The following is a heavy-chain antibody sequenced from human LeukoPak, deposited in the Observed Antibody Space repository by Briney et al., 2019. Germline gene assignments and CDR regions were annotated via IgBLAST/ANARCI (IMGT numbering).Heavy chain of an antibody. CDR2: ISSSGSTI. V-gene: IGHV3-48*03. Sequence: GGSLRLSCAASGFIFRNYEMNWVRQAPGKGLEWVSYISSSGSTIYYADSVKGRFTISRDNAKNSLYLQMNSLRSDDTAVYYCARDLEYSSSSGLGYWGQGTLVTVSS. CDR3: ARDLEYSSSSGLGY. D-gene: IGHD6-6*01. J-gene: IGHJ4*02. CDR1: GFIFRNYE.